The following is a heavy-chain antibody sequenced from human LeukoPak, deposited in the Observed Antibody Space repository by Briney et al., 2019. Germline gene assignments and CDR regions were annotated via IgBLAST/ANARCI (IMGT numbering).Heavy chain of an antibody. J-gene: IGHJ4*02. V-gene: IGHV3-9*01. CDR3: VRGSYGAYDY. D-gene: IGHD4-17*01. CDR1: GFTFNDYA. CDR2: ISWNSDSI. Sequence: PGRSLRLSCAASGFTFNDYAMHWFRQPPGKGLEWVSGISWNSDSIGYADSVKGRFTISRDNAKNSLYLQMNSLRAEDTAVYYCVRGSYGAYDYWGQGSLVTVSS.